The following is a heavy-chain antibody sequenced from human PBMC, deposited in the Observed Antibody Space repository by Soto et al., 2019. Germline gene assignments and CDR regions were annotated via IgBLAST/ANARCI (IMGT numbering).Heavy chain of an antibody. V-gene: IGHV4-59*12. CDR3: GRGWHPAAILERWFDP. J-gene: IGHJ5*02. CDR1: GGSISSYY. CDR2: IYYSGST. Sequence: SETLSLTCTVSGGSISSYYWSWIRQPPAKGLEWIGYIYYSGSTNYNPSLKSRVTISVDTSKNQFSLKLSSVTAADTAVYYCGRGWHPAAILERWFDPWGQGTLVTVSS. D-gene: IGHD2-2*01.